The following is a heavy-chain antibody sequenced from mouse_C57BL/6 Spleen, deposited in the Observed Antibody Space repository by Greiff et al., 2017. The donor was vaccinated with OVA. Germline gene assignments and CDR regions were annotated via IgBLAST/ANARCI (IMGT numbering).Heavy chain of an antibody. Sequence: QVQLKQSGPELVKPGASVKISCKASGYAFSSSWMNWVKQRPGKGLEWIGRIYPGDGDTNYNGKFKGKATLTADKSSSTAYMQLSSLTSEDSAVYFCASVTAQATSWYFDVWGTGTTVTVSS. CDR2: IYPGDGDT. V-gene: IGHV1-82*01. J-gene: IGHJ1*03. CDR1: GYAFSSSW. CDR3: ASVTAQATSWYFDV. D-gene: IGHD3-2*02.